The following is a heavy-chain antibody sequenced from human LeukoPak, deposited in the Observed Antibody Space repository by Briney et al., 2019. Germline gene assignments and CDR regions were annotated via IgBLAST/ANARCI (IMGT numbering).Heavy chain of an antibody. Sequence: GGAPRISCAAPGFTLSSYAMSWVRQAPGKGVGWGSVINGRGVSTYYADSVKGRFTISRDNSKNTLYLQMNSLRAEDTAVYYCAKRMRYCSGGSCYYYHYGMDVWGQGTTVTVSS. V-gene: IGHV3-23*01. CDR2: INGRGVST. CDR3: AKRMRYCSGGSCYYYHYGMDV. J-gene: IGHJ6*02. CDR1: GFTLSSYA. D-gene: IGHD2-15*01.